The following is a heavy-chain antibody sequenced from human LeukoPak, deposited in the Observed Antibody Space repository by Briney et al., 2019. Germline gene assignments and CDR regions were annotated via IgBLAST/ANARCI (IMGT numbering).Heavy chain of an antibody. J-gene: IGHJ4*02. CDR1: GXSISSYY. Sequence: PSETLSLTCTVSGXSISSYYWNWIRQPPGKGLEWIAYIYYSGSTNYNPYLKSRVTISVDTSKNQFSLKLSSVTAADTAVYYCTRGADSSGYYSIFYFDYWGQGTLVTVSS. V-gene: IGHV4-59*01. CDR2: IYYSGST. D-gene: IGHD3-22*01. CDR3: TRGADSSGYYSIFYFDY.